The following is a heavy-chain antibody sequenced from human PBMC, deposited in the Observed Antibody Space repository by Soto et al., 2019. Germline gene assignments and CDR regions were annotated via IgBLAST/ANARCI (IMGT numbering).Heavy chain of an antibody. V-gene: IGHV4-59*08. Sequence: SDTLSLTCTFSGGSISSYYWSWIPQPPGKGLEWIGYIYYSGSTNYNPSLKSRVTISVDTSKNQFSLKLSSVTAADTAVYYCARRARDGYNWEYFDYWGQGTLVTVS. D-gene: IGHD5-12*01. CDR3: ARRARDGYNWEYFDY. CDR2: IYYSGST. CDR1: GGSISSYY. J-gene: IGHJ4*02.